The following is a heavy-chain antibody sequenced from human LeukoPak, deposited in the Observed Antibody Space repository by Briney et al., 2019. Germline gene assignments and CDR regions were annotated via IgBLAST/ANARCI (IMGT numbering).Heavy chain of an antibody. J-gene: IGHJ5*02. CDR1: GYTFTDYY. CDR2: INTNTGNP. V-gene: IGHV7-4-1*02. D-gene: IGHD2-2*01. Sequence: ASVKVSCKPSGYTFTDYYIHWVRQAPGQGLEWMGWINTNTGNPTYAQGFTGRFVFSLDTSVSTAYLQISSLRAEDTAVYYCARADYGYCSSTSCYWFDPWGQGTLVTVSS. CDR3: ARADYGYCSSTSCYWFDP.